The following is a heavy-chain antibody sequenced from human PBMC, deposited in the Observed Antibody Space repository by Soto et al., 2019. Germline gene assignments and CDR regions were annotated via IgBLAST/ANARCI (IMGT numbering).Heavy chain of an antibody. CDR1: GGSISSGGYY. CDR3: ARDLTPAQIGWFDP. Sequence: SETLSLTCTVSGGSISSGGYYWSWIRQHPGKGLEWIGYIYYSGSTYYNPSLKSRVTISVDTSKNQFSLKLSSVTAADTAVYYCARDLTPAQIGWFDPWGQGTLVTVSS. CDR2: IYYSGST. D-gene: IGHD2-21*01. J-gene: IGHJ5*02. V-gene: IGHV4-31*03.